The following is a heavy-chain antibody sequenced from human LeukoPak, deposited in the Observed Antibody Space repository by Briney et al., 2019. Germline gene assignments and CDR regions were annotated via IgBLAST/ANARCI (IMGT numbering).Heavy chain of an antibody. V-gene: IGHV3-23*01. CDR3: AKSLLTTASGTGRAFDL. CDR2: ISAGGDLT. J-gene: IGHJ3*01. Sequence: GGSLRLSCATSRFSFSAYPMGWVRRAPGRGLEWVSGISAGGDLTFHADPVKGRFTISRDNSKNTLYLQMNSLRADDTAEYYCAKSLLTTASGTGRAFDLWGQGTMVTVSS. CDR1: RFSFSAYP. D-gene: IGHD1-26*01.